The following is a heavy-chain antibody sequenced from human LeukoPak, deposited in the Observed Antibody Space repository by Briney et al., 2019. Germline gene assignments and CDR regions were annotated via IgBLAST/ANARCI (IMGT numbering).Heavy chain of an antibody. Sequence: SETLSLTCAVYGGSFSGYYWSWIRQPPGKGLEWIGEINHSGSTNYNPSPKSRVTISVDTSKNQFSLKLSSVTAADTAVYYCAREGKRYSGSYYADFPFDYWGQGTLVTVSS. CDR3: AREGKRYSGSYYADFPFDY. V-gene: IGHV4-34*01. D-gene: IGHD1-26*01. CDR2: INHSGST. CDR1: GGSFSGYY. J-gene: IGHJ4*02.